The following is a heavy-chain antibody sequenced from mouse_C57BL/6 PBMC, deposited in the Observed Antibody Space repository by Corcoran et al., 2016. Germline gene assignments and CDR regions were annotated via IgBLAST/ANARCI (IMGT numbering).Heavy chain of an antibody. CDR1: GYTFTTYG. CDR3: ARERQLRLFYAMDY. J-gene: IGHJ4*01. Sequence: QIQLVQSGPELKKPGETVKISCKASGYTFTTYGMSWVKQAPGKGLKWMGWINTYSGVPTYADDFKGRFAFSLETSASTAYLQINNLKKEDTATYVCARERQLRLFYAMDYWGQGTSVTVSS. D-gene: IGHD3-2*02. CDR2: INTYSGVP. V-gene: IGHV9-3*01.